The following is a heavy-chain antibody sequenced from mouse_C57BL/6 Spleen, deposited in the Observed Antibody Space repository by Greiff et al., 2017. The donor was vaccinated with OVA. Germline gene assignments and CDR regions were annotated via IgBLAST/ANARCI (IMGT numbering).Heavy chain of an antibody. Sequence: VQLQESGAELVRPGASVTLSCKASGYTFTDYEMHWVKQTPVHGLEWIGAIDPETGGTAYNQKFKGKAILTADKSSSTAYMELRSLTSEDSAVYYCTRSDDYGLFDYWGQGTTLTVSS. CDR2: IDPETGGT. V-gene: IGHV1-15*01. CDR1: GYTFTDYE. D-gene: IGHD2-4*01. CDR3: TRSDDYGLFDY. J-gene: IGHJ2*01.